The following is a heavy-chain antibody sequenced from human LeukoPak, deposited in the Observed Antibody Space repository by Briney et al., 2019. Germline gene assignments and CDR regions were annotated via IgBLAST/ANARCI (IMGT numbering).Heavy chain of an antibody. V-gene: IGHV3-33*01. CDR2: IWSDGRNK. D-gene: IGHD4-17*01. CDR1: GFTFSYYG. Sequence: GGSLRLSCAASGFTFSYYGMHWVRQAPGKGLEXXXXIWSDGRNKYYXXXVKGRFTISRDNSKNTLYVQMNSLRVEDTAVYYCARGGNYGDNDGLDYWGQGTLVTVSS. CDR3: ARGGNYGDNDGLDY. J-gene: IGHJ4*02.